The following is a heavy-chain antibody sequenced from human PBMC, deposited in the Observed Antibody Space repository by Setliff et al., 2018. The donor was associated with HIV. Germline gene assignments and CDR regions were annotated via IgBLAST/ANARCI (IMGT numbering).Heavy chain of an antibody. D-gene: IGHD1-26*01. CDR2: IYTSGSA. Sequence: SETLSLTCTVSGGSISIHYWSWIRQPPGKGLEWIGRIYTSGSANYNPSLKSRVTMSVDTSKNQFSLKLTSVTAADTAVYYCARELMWRGALHYFYYMDVWGEGTTVTVSS. V-gene: IGHV4-4*07. CDR1: GGSISIHY. CDR3: ARELMWRGALHYFYYMDV. J-gene: IGHJ6*03.